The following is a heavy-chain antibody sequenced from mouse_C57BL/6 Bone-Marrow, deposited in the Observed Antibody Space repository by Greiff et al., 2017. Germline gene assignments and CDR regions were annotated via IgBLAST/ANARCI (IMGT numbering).Heavy chain of an antibody. Sequence: VKLVESGAELAKPGASVKLSCKASGYTFTSYWMHWVKQRPGQGLEWIGNINPNSGYTKYNQKFKDKATLTADKSSSTAYMQLSSLTYEDSAVYYYASDYDGSSPDYWGRGTTLTVSS. V-gene: IGHV1-7*01. J-gene: IGHJ2*01. CDR1: GYTFTSYW. CDR2: INPNSGYT. D-gene: IGHD1-1*01. CDR3: ASDYDGSSPDY.